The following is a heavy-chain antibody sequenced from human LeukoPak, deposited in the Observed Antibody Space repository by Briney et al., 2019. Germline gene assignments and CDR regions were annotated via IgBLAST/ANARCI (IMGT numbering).Heavy chain of an antibody. D-gene: IGHD2-2*01. CDR3: AGGRYCSSTSCLAPRY. V-gene: IGHV4-34*01. CDR1: GGSFSGYY. J-gene: IGHJ4*02. CDR2: INHSGST. Sequence: SETLSLTCAVYGGSFSGYYWSWIRQPPGKGLEWIGEINHSGSTNYNSSLKSRVTISVDTSKNQFSLKLSSVTAADTAVYYCAGGRYCSSTSCLAPRYWGQGTLVTVSS.